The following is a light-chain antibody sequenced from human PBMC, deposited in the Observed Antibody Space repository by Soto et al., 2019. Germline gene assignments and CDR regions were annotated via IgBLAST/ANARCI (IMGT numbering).Light chain of an antibody. J-gene: IGLJ1*01. CDR3: SSYAGSNIWV. CDR1: SSDVGGYNY. V-gene: IGLV2-8*02. Sequence: SVLTQPPSASRSPGQSVTITYTRTSSDVGGYNYVSWYQQHPGKAPKLMIYEVSKRPSGVPDRFSGSKSGNTASLTVSGLQAEDEADYYCSSYAGSNIWVFGTGTKVTVL. CDR2: EVS.